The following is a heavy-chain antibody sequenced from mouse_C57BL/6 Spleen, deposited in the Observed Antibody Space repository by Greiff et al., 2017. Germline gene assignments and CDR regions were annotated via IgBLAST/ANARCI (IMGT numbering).Heavy chain of an antibody. CDR2: IDPSDSET. D-gene: IGHD2-4*01. CDR3: ARAYDYEAWFAY. Sequence: QVQLQQPGAELVRPGSSVKLSCKASGYTFTSYWMHWVKQRPIQGLEWIGNIDPSDSETHYNQKFKDKATLTVEKSSRTAYMQLSSLTSEDSAVYYCARAYDYEAWFAYWGQGTLVTVSA. J-gene: IGHJ3*01. CDR1: GYTFTSYW. V-gene: IGHV1-52*01.